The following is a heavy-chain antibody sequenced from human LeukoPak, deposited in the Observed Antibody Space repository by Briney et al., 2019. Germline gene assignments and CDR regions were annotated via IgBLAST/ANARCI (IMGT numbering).Heavy chain of an antibody. D-gene: IGHD1-14*01. J-gene: IGHJ1*01. CDR3: ATTPHESRKLYFQH. CDR2: ISWNSGSI. CDR1: GFTFDDYA. Sequence: GGSLRLSCAASGFTFDDYAMHWVRQAPGKGLEWVSGISWNSGSIGYADSVKGRFTISRDNAKNSLYLQMNSLRAEDTALYYCATTPHESRKLYFQHWGQGTLVTVSS. V-gene: IGHV3-9*01.